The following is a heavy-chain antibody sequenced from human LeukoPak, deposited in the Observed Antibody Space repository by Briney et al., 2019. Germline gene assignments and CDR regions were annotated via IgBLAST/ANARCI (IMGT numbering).Heavy chain of an antibody. D-gene: IGHD2-15*01. V-gene: IGHV4-4*07. CDR1: GASITNYY. CDR3: ARGRYCSADICTGGDSFDI. Sequence: SETLSLTCSVSGASITNYYWSWLRQPAGQGLEWIGRKYDRGGSSYNLPVQSRVTMSVDTSKNQFSLKLRSVTAADTAVYYCARGRYCSADICTGGDSFDIWGQGTMVSVSP. CDR2: KYDRGGS. J-gene: IGHJ3*02.